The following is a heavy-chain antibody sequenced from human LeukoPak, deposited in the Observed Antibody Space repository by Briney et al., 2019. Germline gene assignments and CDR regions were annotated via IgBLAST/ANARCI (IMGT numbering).Heavy chain of an antibody. V-gene: IGHV3-21*01. CDR1: GFTFSSYS. J-gene: IGHJ4*02. D-gene: IGHD4-23*01. Sequence: PGGSLRLSCAASGFTFSSYSMNWVRQAPGKGLEWVSSISSSSYIYYADSVKGRFTISRDNAKNSLYLQMNSLRAEDTAVYYCARDPIYGGTVPYYFDYWGQGTLVTASS. CDR2: ISSSSYI. CDR3: ARDPIYGGTVPYYFDY.